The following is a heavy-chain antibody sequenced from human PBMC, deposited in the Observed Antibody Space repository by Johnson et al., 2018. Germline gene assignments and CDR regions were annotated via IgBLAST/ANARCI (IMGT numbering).Heavy chain of an antibody. Sequence: VQLVQSGGGLVQPGRSLRLSCAASGFTFDDYAIHWVRQAPGKGLEWVSGISWNSGNIGYADSVRGRFTIPRDNGKNSLYLQMDSLRTEYTSMYYCAKDMASITIFGVAYYYYGMDVWGQGTTVTVSS. CDR3: AKDMASITIFGVAYYYYGMDV. CDR1: GFTFDDYA. J-gene: IGHJ6*02. V-gene: IGHV3-9*01. CDR2: ISWNSGNI. D-gene: IGHD3-3*01.